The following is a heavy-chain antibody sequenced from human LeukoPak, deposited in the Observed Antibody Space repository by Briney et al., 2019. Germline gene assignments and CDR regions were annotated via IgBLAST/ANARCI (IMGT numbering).Heavy chain of an antibody. CDR2: TNHGGST. Sequence: PSETLSLTCAVYGGSFSSYYWSWIRQPPGKGLEWIGKTNHGGSTNYNPSLKSRVTISVDMSKNQFSLKLSSVTAADTAVYYCARLIYYDSSGYLDYWGQGSLVTVPS. D-gene: IGHD3-22*01. J-gene: IGHJ4*02. CDR3: ARLIYYDSSGYLDY. V-gene: IGHV4-34*01. CDR1: GGSFSSYY.